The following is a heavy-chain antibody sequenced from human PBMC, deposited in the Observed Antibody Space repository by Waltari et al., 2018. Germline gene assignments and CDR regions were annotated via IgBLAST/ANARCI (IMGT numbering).Heavy chain of an antibody. V-gene: IGHV1-2*02. D-gene: IGHD4-4*01. Sequence: QVQLVQSGAEVKKPGASVKVSCKATGYTFTGYYMKWVRQAPGQGLAWMGGINPNSGGTSYSTKLAGRVTMTRDTSISTAYMVLSRLRSDDTAVYYCARDRGYSNYLNSWGQGTLVTVSS. J-gene: IGHJ4*02. CDR3: ARDRGYSNYLNS. CDR2: INPNSGGT. CDR1: GYTFTGYY.